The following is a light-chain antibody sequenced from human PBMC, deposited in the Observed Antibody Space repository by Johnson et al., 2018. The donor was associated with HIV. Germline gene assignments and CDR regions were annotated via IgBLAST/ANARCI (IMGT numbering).Light chain of an antibody. Sequence: QSVLTQPPSVSAAPGQKVTISCSGSSSNIGNNYVSWYQQLPGTAPKLLIYENNKRPSGIPDRFSGSKSGTSATLGITVLQPGAEADYYCGTWDSSLSAGYVFGTGTKVTVL. V-gene: IGLV1-51*02. J-gene: IGLJ1*01. CDR2: ENN. CDR1: SSNIGNNY. CDR3: GTWDSSLSAGYV.